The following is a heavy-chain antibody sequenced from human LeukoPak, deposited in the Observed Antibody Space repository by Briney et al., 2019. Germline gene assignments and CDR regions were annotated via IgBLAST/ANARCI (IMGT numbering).Heavy chain of an antibody. CDR1: GFTFSSYA. J-gene: IGHJ4*02. V-gene: IGHV3-23*01. D-gene: IGHD4-17*01. CDR3: AKDHRPMTTVTTLGY. CDR2: ISGSGGST. Sequence: GGSLRLSCAASGFTFSSYAMSWVRQAPGKGLEWVSAISGSGGSTYYADSVKGRFTISRDNCKNTLYLQMNRLRAEDTAVYYCAKDHRPMTTVTTLGYWGQGTLVTVSS.